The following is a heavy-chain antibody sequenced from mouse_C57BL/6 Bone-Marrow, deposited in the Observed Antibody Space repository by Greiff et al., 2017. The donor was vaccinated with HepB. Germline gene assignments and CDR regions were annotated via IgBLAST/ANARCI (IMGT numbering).Heavy chain of an antibody. Sequence: EVQLHQSGPELVKPGASVKISCKASGYTFTDYYMNWVKQSHGKSLEWIGDINPNNGGTSYNQKFKGKATLTVDKSSSTAYMELRSLTSEDSAVYYCARGGSSGYGAMDYWGQGTSVTVSS. J-gene: IGHJ4*01. V-gene: IGHV1-26*01. CDR3: ARGGSSGYGAMDY. CDR1: GYTFTDYY. D-gene: IGHD3-2*02. CDR2: INPNNGGT.